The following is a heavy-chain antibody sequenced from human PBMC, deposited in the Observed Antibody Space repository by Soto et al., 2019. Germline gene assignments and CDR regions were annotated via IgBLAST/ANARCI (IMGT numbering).Heavy chain of an antibody. CDR1: RYIFTTYG. V-gene: IGHV1-18*01. CDR2: ITTYNGNT. D-gene: IGHD3-9*01. J-gene: IGHJ6*02. CDR3: AGALTGYGLDV. Sequence: QVQLVQSGVEVRKPGASVKVSCKAARYIFTTYGVSWVRQAPGQGLEWMGWITTYNGNTEYAQKLQGRVTMTTDTSTSTAYMRLGSMGSGGTAIYYCAGALTGYGLDVWGQGTTVTVSS.